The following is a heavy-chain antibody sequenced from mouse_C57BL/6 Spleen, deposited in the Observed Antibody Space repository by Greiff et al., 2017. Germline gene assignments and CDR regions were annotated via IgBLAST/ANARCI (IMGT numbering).Heavy chain of an antibody. Sequence: EVKVVESGGGLVKPGGSLKLSCAASGFTFRSYAMSWVRQTPEKRLEWVATISDGGSYTYYPDNVKGRFTISRDNAKNNLYLQMSHLKSEDTALYYCAREGVTTVVADYFDYWGQGTTLTVSS. CDR3: AREGVTTVVADYFDY. D-gene: IGHD1-1*01. CDR2: ISDGGSYT. V-gene: IGHV5-4*01. CDR1: GFTFRSYA. J-gene: IGHJ2*01.